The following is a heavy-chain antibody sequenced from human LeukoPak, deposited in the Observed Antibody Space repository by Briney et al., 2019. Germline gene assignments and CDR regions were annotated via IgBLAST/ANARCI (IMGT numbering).Heavy chain of an antibody. V-gene: IGHV4-30-2*01. J-gene: IGHJ6*02. CDR1: GGSISSGGYS. Sequence: PSETQSLTCAVSGGSISSGGYSWSWIRQPPGKGLEWIGYIYHSGSTYYNPSLKSRVTISVDRSKNQFSLKLSSVTAADTAVYYCASAPPYYYYGMDVWGQGTTVTVSS. CDR3: ASAPPYYYYGMDV. CDR2: IYHSGST.